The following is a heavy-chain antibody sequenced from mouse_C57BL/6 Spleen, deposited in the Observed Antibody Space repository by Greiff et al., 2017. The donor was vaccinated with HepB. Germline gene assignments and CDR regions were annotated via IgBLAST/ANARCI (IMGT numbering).Heavy chain of an antibody. J-gene: IGHJ4*01. CDR3: AREDYSYAMDY. Sequence: VQLQQPGAELVKPGASVKLSCKASGYTFTSYWMHWVKQRPGRGLEWIGRIDPNSGGTKYNEKFKSKATLTVDKPSSTAYMQLSSLTSEESAVYYCAREDYSYAMDYWGQGTSVTVSS. CDR2: IDPNSGGT. CDR1: GYTFTSYW. V-gene: IGHV1-72*01.